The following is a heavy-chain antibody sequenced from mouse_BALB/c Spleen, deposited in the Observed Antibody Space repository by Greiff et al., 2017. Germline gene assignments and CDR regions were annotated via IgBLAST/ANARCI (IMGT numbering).Heavy chain of an antibody. CDR2: IWAGGST. CDR3: ARAYEYFDV. V-gene: IGHV2-9*02. Sequence: QVKLVESGPGLVAPSQSLSITCTVSGFSLTSYGVHWVRQPPGKGLEWLRVIWAGGSTNYNSALMSRLSISKDNSKSQVFLKMNSLQTDDTAMYYCARAYEYFDVWGAGTTVTVSS. D-gene: IGHD2-3*01. J-gene: IGHJ1*01. CDR1: GFSLTSYG.